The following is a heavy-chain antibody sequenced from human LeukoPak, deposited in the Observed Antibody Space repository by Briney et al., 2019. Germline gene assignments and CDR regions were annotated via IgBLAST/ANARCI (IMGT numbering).Heavy chain of an antibody. CDR3: ARGPHERSGYPDD. D-gene: IGHD3-22*01. CDR2: INAGNGNT. V-gene: IGHV1-3*01. Sequence: GASVKVPCKASGYTFTSYAMHWVRQAPGQRLEWMGWINAGNGNTKYSQKFQGRVTLTTDTSTSTAYMELRSLRSDDTAMYYCARGPHERSGYPDDWGQGTLVTVSS. J-gene: IGHJ4*02. CDR1: GYTFTSYA.